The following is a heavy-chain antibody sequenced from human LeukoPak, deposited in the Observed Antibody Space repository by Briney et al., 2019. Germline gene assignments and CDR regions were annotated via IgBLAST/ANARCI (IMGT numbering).Heavy chain of an antibody. CDR2: ISSSSSYI. V-gene: IGHV3-21*01. Sequence: KPGGSLRLSCAASGFTFSSYEMNWVRQAPGKGLEWVSSISSSSSYIYYADSVKGRFTISRDNAKNSLYLQMNSLRAEDTAVYYCARASIPDAFDIWGQGTMVTVSS. CDR1: GFTFSSYE. D-gene: IGHD2-21*01. CDR3: ARASIPDAFDI. J-gene: IGHJ3*02.